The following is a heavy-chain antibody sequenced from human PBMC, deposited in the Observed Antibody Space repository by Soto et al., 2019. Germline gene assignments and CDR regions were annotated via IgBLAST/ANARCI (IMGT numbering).Heavy chain of an antibody. V-gene: IGHV3-23*01. CDR3: AQDGVWAGKFPYYPDS. CDR1: GFTFSSYG. Sequence: EVQVLESGGGLVQPGGSLRLSCAASGFTFSSYGMSWVRQAPGKGLEWVSGIVIRAESTHYADSVKGRFTISRDNSKNTVYLQMSGLSAEDTALYYCAQDGVWAGKFPYYPDSWGQGTMVTVSS. CDR2: IVIRAEST. D-gene: IGHD2-21*01. J-gene: IGHJ4*02.